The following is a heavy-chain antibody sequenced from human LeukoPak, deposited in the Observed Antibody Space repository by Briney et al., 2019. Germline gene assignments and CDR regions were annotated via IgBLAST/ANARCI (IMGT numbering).Heavy chain of an antibody. CDR2: INHSGST. D-gene: IGHD3-10*01. J-gene: IGHJ4*02. Sequence: SETLSLTCAVYGGSFSGYNWSWIRQPPGKGLEWIGEINHSGSTNYNPSLKSRVTISVDTSKNQFSLKLSSVTAADTAVYYCARGLLTSDYWGQGTLVTVSS. V-gene: IGHV4-34*01. CDR1: GGSFSGYN. CDR3: ARGLLTSDY.